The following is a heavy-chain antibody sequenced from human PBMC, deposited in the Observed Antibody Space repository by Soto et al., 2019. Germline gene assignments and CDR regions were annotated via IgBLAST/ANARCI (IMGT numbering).Heavy chain of an antibody. J-gene: IGHJ5*02. CDR2: IYYSGST. V-gene: IGHV4-39*01. CDR1: GGSISSSSYY. Sequence: SETLSLTCTVSGGSISSSSYYWGWIRQPPGKGLEWIGSIYYSGSTYYNPSLKSRVTISVDTSKNQFSLKLSSVTAADTAVYYCARREVVTVFDPWGQGTLVTVSS. CDR3: ARREVVTVFDP. D-gene: IGHD2-15*01.